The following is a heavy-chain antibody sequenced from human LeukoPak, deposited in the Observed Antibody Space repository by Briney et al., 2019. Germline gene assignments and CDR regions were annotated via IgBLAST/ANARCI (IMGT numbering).Heavy chain of an antibody. Sequence: GGSLRLSCAASGFTFSSYSMNWVRQAPGKGLEWVSYISSSSSTIYYADSVKGRFTISRDNAKNSLYLQMNSLRAEDTAVYYCARDNDFWSGYYLDYWGQGTLVTVSS. CDR2: ISSSSSTI. V-gene: IGHV3-48*01. CDR3: ARDNDFWSGYYLDY. D-gene: IGHD3-3*01. J-gene: IGHJ4*02. CDR1: GFTFSSYS.